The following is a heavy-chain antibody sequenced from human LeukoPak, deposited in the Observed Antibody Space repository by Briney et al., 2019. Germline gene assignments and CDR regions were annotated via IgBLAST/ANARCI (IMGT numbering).Heavy chain of an antibody. CDR2: ISSSSSYI. J-gene: IGHJ2*01. V-gene: IGHV3-21*01. CDR1: GFTFSSYS. D-gene: IGHD3-3*02. CDR3: ARGAFLEWNHWYFDL. Sequence: GGSLRLSCAASGFTFSSYSMNCVRQAPGNGLEWVSSISSSSSYIYYADSVKGRFTISRDNAKNSLYLQMNSLRAEDTAVYYCARGAFLEWNHWYFDLWGRGTLVTVSS.